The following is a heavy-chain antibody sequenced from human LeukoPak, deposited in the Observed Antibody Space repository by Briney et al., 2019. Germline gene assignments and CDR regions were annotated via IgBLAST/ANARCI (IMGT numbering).Heavy chain of an antibody. CDR3: ARDYKYAFDN. CDR1: GFRFSDYS. CDR2: IGIDSGNT. V-gene: IGHV3-48*01. D-gene: IGHD5-24*01. Sequence: QPGGSLRLSCAASGFRFSDYSLNWVRQAPGKGLEWISYIGIDSGNTNYADSVKGRFTISGDKAKNSLYLQMNRLRVEDTAVSYCARDYKYAFDNWGQGTLVTVSS. J-gene: IGHJ4*02.